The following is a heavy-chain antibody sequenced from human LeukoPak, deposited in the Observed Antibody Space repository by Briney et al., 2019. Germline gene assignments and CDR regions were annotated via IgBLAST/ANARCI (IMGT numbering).Heavy chain of an antibody. J-gene: IGHJ4*02. CDR3: ARAPMGTAALY. Sequence: GASVKGSCKASGYTFSNFDINWVRQAPGQGLEWRGWMNPVSVDAGSAQKCQGRLTLTRNTYITTAYMELTSMRPDDTALYYCARAPMGTAALYWGQGTLVTVSS. CDR1: GYTFSNFD. V-gene: IGHV1-8*01. CDR2: MNPVSVDA. D-gene: IGHD2-2*01.